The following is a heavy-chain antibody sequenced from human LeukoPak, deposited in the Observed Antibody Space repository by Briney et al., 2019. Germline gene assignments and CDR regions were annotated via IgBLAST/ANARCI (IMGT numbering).Heavy chain of an antibody. J-gene: IGHJ5*02. D-gene: IGHD2-15*01. CDR3: ARDEGVA. V-gene: IGHV3-30*02. Sequence: AGGSLRLSCAASGFTFSSYGMHWVRQAPGKGPEWVAFIWYDGSNKYYADSVKGRFTISRDNSKNTLYLQMNSPRAEDTAVYYCARDEGVAWGQGTLVTVSS. CDR1: GFTFSSYG. CDR2: IWYDGSNK.